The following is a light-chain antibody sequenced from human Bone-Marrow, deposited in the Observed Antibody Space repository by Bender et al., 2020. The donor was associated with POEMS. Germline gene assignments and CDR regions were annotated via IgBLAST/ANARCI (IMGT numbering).Light chain of an antibody. V-gene: IGLV2-14*03. Sequence: QSALTQPPSASGSPGQSVTISCTGTNRDVGAYDYVSWYQQYPGKAPKLMIYDVTIRPSGVSDRFSGSKSGNTASLTISGLQAEDEADYYCCSYAGSSTWVFGGGTKLTVL. CDR2: DVT. CDR3: CSYAGSSTWV. J-gene: IGLJ3*02. CDR1: NRDVGAYDY.